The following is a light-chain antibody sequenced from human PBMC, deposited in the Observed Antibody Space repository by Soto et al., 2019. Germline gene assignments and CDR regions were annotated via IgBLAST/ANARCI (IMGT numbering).Light chain of an antibody. Sequence: DIQMTQSPSSLSASVGDRVTITCRASQSISTYLNWYQQKPGKAPKLLIYAASSLQSGVPSTFSGGGSGADFTLIISSLQPEDFATYYCQQSYSTPWTFCQGTKVEIK. CDR3: QQSYSTPWT. CDR2: AAS. CDR1: QSISTY. V-gene: IGKV1-39*01. J-gene: IGKJ1*01.